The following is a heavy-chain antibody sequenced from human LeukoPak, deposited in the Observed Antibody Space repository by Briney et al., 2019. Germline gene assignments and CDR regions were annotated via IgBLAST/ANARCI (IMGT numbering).Heavy chain of an antibody. CDR2: FDPEDGET. CDR1: GYTLTELS. D-gene: IGHD3-10*01. V-gene: IGHV1-24*01. CDR3: AKGKNTGSYLSHVDY. Sequence: GASVKVSCKVSGYTLTELSMHWVRQAPGKGLEWMGGFDPEDGETIYAQKFQGRVTMTEGTSTDTAYMELSSLRSEDTAVYYCAKGKNTGSYLSHVDYWGQGTLVTVSS. J-gene: IGHJ4*02.